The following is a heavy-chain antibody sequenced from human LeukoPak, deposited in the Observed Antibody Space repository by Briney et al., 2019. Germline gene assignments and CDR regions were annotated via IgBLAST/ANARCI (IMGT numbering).Heavy chain of an antibody. CDR3: ARGIGYCSSTSCDNWFDP. CDR2: ISYDGSNK. Sequence: GGSLRLSCAASGFTFSSYAMHWVRQAPGKGLEWVAVISYDGSNKYYADSVKGRFTISRDNSKNTLYLQMSSLRAEDTAVYYCARGIGYCSSTSCDNWFDPWGQGTLVTVSS. V-gene: IGHV3-30-3*01. J-gene: IGHJ5*02. D-gene: IGHD2-2*01. CDR1: GFTFSSYA.